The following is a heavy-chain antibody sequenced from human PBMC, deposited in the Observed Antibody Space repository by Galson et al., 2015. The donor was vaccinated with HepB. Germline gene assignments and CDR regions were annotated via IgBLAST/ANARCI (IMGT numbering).Heavy chain of an antibody. Sequence: LSLTCGVYGGSFNGYYWTWIRQPPEKGLVWIGQISHTGDIKNNPSLRRRLTLSIDTSKRQFSLTLRSVTAADTAVYYCMRGPLKSGSLSVAGMGGDSWGQGTLVTVSS. CDR2: ISHTGDI. CDR1: GGSFNGYY. D-gene: IGHD6-19*01. V-gene: IGHV4-34*01. J-gene: IGHJ4*02. CDR3: MRGPLKSGSLSVAGMGGDS.